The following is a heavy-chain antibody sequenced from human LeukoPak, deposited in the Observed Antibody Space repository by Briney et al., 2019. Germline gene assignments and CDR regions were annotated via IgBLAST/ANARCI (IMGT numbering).Heavy chain of an antibody. CDR3: ARQNNRDYYYYYMDV. Sequence: ASVKVSCKASGYTFTSYGISWVRQAPGQGLEWMGIINPSGGSTSYAQKFQGRVTMTRDMSTSTVYMELSSLRSEDTAVYYCARQNNRDYYYYYMDVWGKGTTVTVSS. CDR1: GYTFTSYG. CDR2: INPSGGST. D-gene: IGHD1/OR15-1a*01. J-gene: IGHJ6*03. V-gene: IGHV1-46*01.